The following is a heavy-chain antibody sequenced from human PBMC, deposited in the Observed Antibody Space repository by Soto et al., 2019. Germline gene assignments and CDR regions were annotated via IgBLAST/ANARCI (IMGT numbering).Heavy chain of an antibody. CDR1: GVTFSSYS. D-gene: IGHD6-13*01. V-gene: IGHV3-48*02. Sequence: EVQLVESGGGLAQPGGSLRLSCAASGVTFSSYSVNWVGQAPGKGLVWVSNIWSASNIDYADSVKGRFTVSRDNAKNSLSLQMNGRSDEDTAVYYCVRDYSFGFDYWDQGNLATVSS. CDR3: VRDYSFGFDY. J-gene: IGHJ4*02. CDR2: IWSASNI.